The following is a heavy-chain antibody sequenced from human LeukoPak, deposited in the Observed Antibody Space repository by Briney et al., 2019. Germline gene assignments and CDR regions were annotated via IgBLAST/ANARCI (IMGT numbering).Heavy chain of an antibody. CDR2: FDPEDGET. CDR1: GYTLTELS. J-gene: IGHJ5*02. Sequence: GASVKVSCKVSGYTLTELSMHWVRQAPGKGLEWMGGFDPEDGETIYAQKFQGRVTMTEDTSIDTAYMELSSLRSEDTAVYYCATAKGGYGRWFDPWGQGTLVTVSS. D-gene: IGHD1-26*01. CDR3: ATAKGGYGRWFDP. V-gene: IGHV1-24*01.